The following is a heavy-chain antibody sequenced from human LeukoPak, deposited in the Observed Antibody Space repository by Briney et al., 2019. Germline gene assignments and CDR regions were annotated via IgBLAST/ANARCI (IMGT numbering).Heavy chain of an antibody. D-gene: IGHD1-26*01. J-gene: IGHJ4*02. V-gene: IGHV3-21*01. Sequence: PGGSLRLSCAASGFTFSSCSMNWVRQAPGKGLEWVSSISSSSSYIYYADSVKGRFTISRDNAKNSLYLQMNSLRAEDTAVYYCARVATHDWGATTGPFDYWGQGTLVTVSS. CDR1: GFTFSSCS. CDR3: ARVATHDWGATTGPFDY. CDR2: ISSSSSYI.